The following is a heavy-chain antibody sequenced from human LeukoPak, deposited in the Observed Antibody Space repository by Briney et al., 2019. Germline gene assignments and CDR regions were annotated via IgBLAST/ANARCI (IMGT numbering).Heavy chain of an antibody. Sequence: PGGSLRLSCAASGFTFSSYWMSWVRQAPGKGLEWVAKINQDGSDKNYVDSVKGRFTISRDNAKNSLYLQMNSLRAEDTAVYYCARGAYGDYNPDAFDIWGQGTMVTVSS. D-gene: IGHD4-17*01. CDR2: INQDGSDK. CDR3: ARGAYGDYNPDAFDI. V-gene: IGHV3-7*04. J-gene: IGHJ3*02. CDR1: GFTFSSYW.